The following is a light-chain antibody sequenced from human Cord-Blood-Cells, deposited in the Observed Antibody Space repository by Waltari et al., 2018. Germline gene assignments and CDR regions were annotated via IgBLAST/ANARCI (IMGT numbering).Light chain of an antibody. J-gene: IGLJ3*02. CDR1: SSDVGSYNP. V-gene: IGLV2-23*02. CDR3: CSYAGSSTWV. Sequence: QSALTQPASVSGSPGQSITISCTGTSSDVGSYNPVSWYQQHPGNAPKLMIYEVSKRPSGVSSRCSCSKSGNTASRTISGRQAEEEADYYCCSYAGSSTWVFGGGTRLTVL. CDR2: EVS.